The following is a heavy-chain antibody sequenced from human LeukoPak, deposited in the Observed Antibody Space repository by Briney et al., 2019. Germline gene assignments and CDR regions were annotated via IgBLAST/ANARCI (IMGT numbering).Heavy chain of an antibody. CDR2: ISDGGSRT. CDR1: GFSFSSYA. J-gene: IGHJ4*02. D-gene: IGHD7-27*01. V-gene: IGHV3-23*01. Sequence: PGGSLRLSCAASGFSFSSYAVSWVRQAPGRGLEWVSGISDGGSRTYYADSVKGRFTISRDDSKNTLYLQMNSLRAEDTAVYYCAKVQLGIGVDYWGQGTLVIVSS. CDR3: AKVQLGIGVDY.